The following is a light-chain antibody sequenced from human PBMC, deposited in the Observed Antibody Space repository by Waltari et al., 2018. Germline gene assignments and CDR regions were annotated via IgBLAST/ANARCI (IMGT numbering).Light chain of an antibody. CDR2: GAS. J-gene: IGKJ2*01. V-gene: IGKV1-39*01. CDR1: QSITSY. Sequence: DIQMTQSPSSLSASVGDRVTLTCRASQSITSYLNWYQQKPGKAPRLLIYGASILQSGVPSAFSGSGSGTDFTLTISSLQPEDIATYYCQQSYRTPYTFGRGTKLDIK. CDR3: QQSYRTPYT.